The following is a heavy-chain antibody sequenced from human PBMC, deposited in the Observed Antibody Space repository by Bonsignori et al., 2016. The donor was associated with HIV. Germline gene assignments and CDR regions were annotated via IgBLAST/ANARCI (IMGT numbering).Heavy chain of an antibody. CDR3: ARDAQDFWSGYFDY. CDR2: ISSSGSTI. D-gene: IGHD3-3*01. V-gene: IGHV3-48*03. Sequence: GGSLRLSCAASGFTFSSYEMNWVRQAPGKGLEWVSYISSSGSTIYYADSVKGRFTISRDNAKNSLYLQMNSLRAEDTAVYYCARDAQDFWSGYFDYWGQGTLVTVSS. CDR1: GFTFSSYE. J-gene: IGHJ4*02.